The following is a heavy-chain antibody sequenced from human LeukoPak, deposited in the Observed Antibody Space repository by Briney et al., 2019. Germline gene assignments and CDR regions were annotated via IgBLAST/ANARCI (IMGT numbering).Heavy chain of an antibody. Sequence: GGSLRLSCAASGFTFSSYAMSWVRQAPGKGLEWVSAISGSGGSTYYADSVKGRFTISRDNSKNTLYLQMNSLRAEGTAVYYCAKDGASGYSSGWYYYYGMDVWGQGTTVTVSS. CDR2: ISGSGGST. D-gene: IGHD6-19*01. CDR1: GFTFSSYA. V-gene: IGHV3-23*01. CDR3: AKDGASGYSSGWYYYYGMDV. J-gene: IGHJ6*02.